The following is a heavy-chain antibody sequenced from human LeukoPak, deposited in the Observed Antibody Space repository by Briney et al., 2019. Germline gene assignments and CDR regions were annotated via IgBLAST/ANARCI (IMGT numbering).Heavy chain of an antibody. V-gene: IGHV4-39*01. Sequence: SETLSLTCTVSGGSISSSSYYWGWIRQPPGKGLEWIGSIYYTRSTYYNPSLKSRVTISVDTSKHQSSLTLTSVTAADTAVYYCARGVTMIVVVIHDWYFDLWGRGTLVTVSS. CDR3: ARGVTMIVVVIHDWYFDL. CDR1: GGSISSSSYY. CDR2: IYYTRST. J-gene: IGHJ2*01. D-gene: IGHD3-22*01.